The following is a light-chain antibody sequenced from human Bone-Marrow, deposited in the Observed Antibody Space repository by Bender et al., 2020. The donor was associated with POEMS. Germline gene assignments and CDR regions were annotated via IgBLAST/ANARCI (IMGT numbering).Light chain of an antibody. CDR2: DDS. J-gene: IGLJ2*01. CDR1: NIGTKH. V-gene: IGLV3-21*02. CDR3: QVWDSGNDHVI. Sequence: SYVLTQPPSVSVAPGQTARIACGGNNIGTKHVHWYQQKPGQAPVLVVYDDSDRPSGIPERFSGSNSGNTATLTISRVEAGDEADYYCQVWDSGNDHVIFGGGTKLTVL.